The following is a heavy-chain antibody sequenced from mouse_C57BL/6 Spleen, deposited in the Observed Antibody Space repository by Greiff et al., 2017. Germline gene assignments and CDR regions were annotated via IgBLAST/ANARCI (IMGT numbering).Heavy chain of an antibody. D-gene: IGHD1-1*01. CDR2: IHPNSGST. J-gene: IGHJ2*01. CDR3: ARGGYYGSSHFDY. CDR1: GYTFTSYW. V-gene: IGHV1-64*01. Sequence: QVQLQQPGAELVKPGASVKLSCKASGYTFTSYWMHWVKQRPGQGLEWIGMIHPNSGSTNYNEKFKSKATLTVDKSSSTAYMQLNSLTSEYSAVYFCARGGYYGSSHFDYWGQGTTLTVSS.